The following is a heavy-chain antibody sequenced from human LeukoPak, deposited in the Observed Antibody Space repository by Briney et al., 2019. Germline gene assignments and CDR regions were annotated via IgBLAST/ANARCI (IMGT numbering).Heavy chain of an antibody. V-gene: IGHV1-2*04. CDR2: INPNSGGT. D-gene: IGHD6-13*01. J-gene: IGHJ2*01. CDR3: ARGRYSSSWYDYWYFDL. Sequence: GASVKASCKASGYTFTGYYMHWVRQAPGQGLEWMGWINPNSGGTNYAQKFQGWVTMTRDTSISTAYMELSRLRSDDTAVYYCARGRYSSSWYDYWYFDLWGRGTLVTVSS. CDR1: GYTFTGYY.